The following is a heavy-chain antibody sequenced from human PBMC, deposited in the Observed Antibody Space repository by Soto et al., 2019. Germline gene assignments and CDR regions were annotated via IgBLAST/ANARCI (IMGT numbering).Heavy chain of an antibody. CDR1: GGSISSYY. J-gene: IGHJ4*02. CDR2: IYYSGST. CDR3: AGLDPQPPLYYFDN. D-gene: IGHD2-15*01. V-gene: IGHV4-59*01. Sequence: QVQLQESGPGLVRPSETLSLTCTVSGGSISSYYWSWVRQPPGKGLEWIGYIYYSGSTNYNPSLKSRVSISVDTSKNHFSLRLSSVTAADTAVYFCAGLDPQPPLYYFDNWGQGILVTVSS.